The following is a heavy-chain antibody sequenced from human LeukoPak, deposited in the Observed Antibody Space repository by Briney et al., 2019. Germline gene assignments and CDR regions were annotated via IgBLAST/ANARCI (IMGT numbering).Heavy chain of an antibody. J-gene: IGHJ6*03. V-gene: IGHV3-23*01. CDR3: ARGNYYGSGSYPYYYYYYMDV. Sequence: GGSLRLSCAASGFTFSSYAMSWVRQAPGKGLEWVSAISGSGGSTYYADSVKGRFTISRDNAKNSLYLQMNSLRAEDTAVYYCARGNYYGSGSYPYYYYYYMDVWGKGTTVTVSS. CDR2: ISGSGGST. D-gene: IGHD3-10*01. CDR1: GFTFSSYA.